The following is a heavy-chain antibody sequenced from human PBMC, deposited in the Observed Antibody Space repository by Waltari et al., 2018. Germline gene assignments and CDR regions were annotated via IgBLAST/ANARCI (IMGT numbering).Heavy chain of an antibody. D-gene: IGHD2-2*01. V-gene: IGHV4-31*11. CDR2: IYYSGST. J-gene: IGHJ1*01. Sequence: QLQLQESGSGLVKPSQTLSLTCAVSGGSISSGGYYWSWIRQHPGKGLEWIGYIYYSGSTYYNPSLKSRVTISVDTSKNQFSLKLSSVTAADTAVYYCARGLEGSTSEYFQHWGQGTLVTVSS. CDR3: ARGLEGSTSEYFQH. CDR1: GGSISSGGYY.